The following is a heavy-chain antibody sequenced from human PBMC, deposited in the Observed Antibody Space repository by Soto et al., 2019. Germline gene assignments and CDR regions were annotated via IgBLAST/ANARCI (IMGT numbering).Heavy chain of an antibody. CDR3: ARVGGSYYFDY. D-gene: IGHD1-26*01. CDR2: ISAYNGNI. V-gene: IGHV1-18*04. Sequence: ASVKVSCKASGYIFTSYGISWVRQAPGQGLEWMGWISAYNGNINYAQKLQGRVTMTTDKSTSTAYMELRSLRSDDKAVYYCARVGGSYYFDYWSQGTLVTVSS. J-gene: IGHJ4*02. CDR1: GYIFTSYG.